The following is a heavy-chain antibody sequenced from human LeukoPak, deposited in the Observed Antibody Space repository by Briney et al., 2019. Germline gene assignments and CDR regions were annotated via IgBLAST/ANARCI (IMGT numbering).Heavy chain of an antibody. CDR3: AKSITAGGFDI. V-gene: IGHV1-18*01. J-gene: IGHJ3*02. Sequence: ASVKVSCKASAYTFATYGISWVRQAPGQGLEWVGWISAYNGNTNYAQKLQGRVTMTTDTTTSTAYMELRSLRSDDTAMYFCAKSITAGGFDIWGQGKKVTVSS. D-gene: IGHD6-13*01. CDR2: ISAYNGNT. CDR1: AYTFATYG.